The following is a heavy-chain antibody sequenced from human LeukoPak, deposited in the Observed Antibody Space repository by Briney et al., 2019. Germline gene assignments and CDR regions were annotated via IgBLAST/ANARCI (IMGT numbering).Heavy chain of an antibody. CDR2: VSGSCGRT. J-gene: IGHJ4*02. CDR3: PKESIAAAGPYFDY. CDR1: GFTFSSYA. Sequence: GGSLRLSCAASGFTFSSYAMSWVRQAPGKGLEWVSAVSGSCGRTYYADAVKGRFTISRDNSKNTRYLQMNSLRADDTAVHYCPKESIAAAGPYFDYWGQGTLVTVSS. V-gene: IGHV3-23*01. D-gene: IGHD6-13*01.